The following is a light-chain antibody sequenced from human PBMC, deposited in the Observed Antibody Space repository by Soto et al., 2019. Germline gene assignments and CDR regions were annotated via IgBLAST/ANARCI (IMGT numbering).Light chain of an antibody. CDR3: QTWGTGPLV. J-gene: IGLJ3*02. CDR2: LNSDGSH. V-gene: IGLV4-69*01. CDR1: SGHSTYA. Sequence: QPVLTQSPSASASLGASVKLTCTLSSGHSTYAIAWHQQQPEKGPRYLMKLNSDGSHSKGDGIPDRFSGSSSGAERYLTIASLQSEEAADYYCQTWGTGPLVFGGGTKLTVL.